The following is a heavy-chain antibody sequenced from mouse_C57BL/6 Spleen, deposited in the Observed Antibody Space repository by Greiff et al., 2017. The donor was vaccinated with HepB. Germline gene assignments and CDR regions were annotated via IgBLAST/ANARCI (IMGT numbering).Heavy chain of an antibody. CDR2: INPYNGDT. CDR1: GYSFTGYF. V-gene: IGHV1-20*01. CDR3: ARSDSNDARRWYFDV. Sequence: EVQLQQSGPELVKPGDSVKISCKASGYSFTGYFMNWVMQSHGKSLEWIGRINPYNGDTFYNQKFKGKATLTVDKSSSTAHMELRSLTSEDSAVYYCARSDSNDARRWYFDVWGTGTTVTVSS. D-gene: IGHD2-12*01. J-gene: IGHJ1*03.